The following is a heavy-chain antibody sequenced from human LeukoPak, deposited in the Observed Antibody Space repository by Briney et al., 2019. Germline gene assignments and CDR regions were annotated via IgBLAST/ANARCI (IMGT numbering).Heavy chain of an antibody. CDR3: ASLGYCSGGSCYRYFQH. CDR1: GYTFITYA. CDR2: IIPIFGTA. D-gene: IGHD2-15*01. J-gene: IGHJ1*01. V-gene: IGHV1-69*13. Sequence: GASVKVCCKASGYTFITYAISWVRQAPGQGLEWMGGIIPIFGTANYAQKFQGRVTITADESTSTAYMELSSLRSEDTAVYYCASLGYCSGGSCYRYFQHWGQGTLVTVSS.